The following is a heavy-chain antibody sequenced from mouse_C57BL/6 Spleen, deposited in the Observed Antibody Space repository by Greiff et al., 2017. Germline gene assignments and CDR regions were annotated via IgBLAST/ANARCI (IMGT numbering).Heavy chain of an antibody. D-gene: IGHD2-2*01. CDR1: GYTFTEYT. V-gene: IGHV1-62-2*01. J-gene: IGHJ4*01. Sequence: QVQLQQSGAELVKPGASVKLSCKASGYTFTEYTIHWVKQRSGQGLEWIGWFYPGSGSIKYNEKFKDKATLTADKSSSTVYMELSRLTSEDSAVYFCARHEYGYDGGDYYAMDYWGQGTSVTVSS. CDR2: FYPGSGSI. CDR3: ARHEYGYDGGDYYAMDY.